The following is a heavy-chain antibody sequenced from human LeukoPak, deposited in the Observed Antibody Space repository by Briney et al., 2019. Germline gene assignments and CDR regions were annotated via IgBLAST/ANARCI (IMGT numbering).Heavy chain of an antibody. Sequence: GGTLRLSCAASGFTFSNCGMSWVRQAPGKGLEWVSVIGGDGSTYYADSVKGRFTISRDNSENTLYLQMNRLRAEDTAIYYCAKGPYGLGIYYGMDVWGQGTTVTVS. CDR2: IGGDGST. D-gene: IGHD3-10*01. J-gene: IGHJ6*02. CDR1: GFTFSNCG. V-gene: IGHV3-23*01. CDR3: AKGPYGLGIYYGMDV.